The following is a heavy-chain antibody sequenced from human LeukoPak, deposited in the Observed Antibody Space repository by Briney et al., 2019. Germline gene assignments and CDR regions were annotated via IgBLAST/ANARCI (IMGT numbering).Heavy chain of an antibody. D-gene: IGHD6-13*01. CDR1: GFTFSNYW. CDR3: AKGGRSSSWYWAY. J-gene: IGHJ4*02. Sequence: GGSLRLSCAASGFTFSNYWMTWVRQAPGKGLEWVANIKQDGSEKYYVDSVKGRFTISRDNAKSSLYLQMNSLRAEDTAVYYCAKGGRSSSWYWAYWGQGTLVTVSS. CDR2: IKQDGSEK. V-gene: IGHV3-7*01.